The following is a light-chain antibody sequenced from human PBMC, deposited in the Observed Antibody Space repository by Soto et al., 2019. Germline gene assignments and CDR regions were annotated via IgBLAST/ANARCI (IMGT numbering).Light chain of an antibody. CDR3: QQRTNWT. Sequence: EIVLTQSPATLSLSPGDRATLSCRASQSVSGYIAWYQQKPGQAPRLLIYDDSNRATGIPARFSGSGSGTDFTLTISSLEPEDFAVYYCQQRTNWTFGQGTKV. J-gene: IGKJ1*01. V-gene: IGKV3-11*01. CDR1: QSVSGY. CDR2: DDS.